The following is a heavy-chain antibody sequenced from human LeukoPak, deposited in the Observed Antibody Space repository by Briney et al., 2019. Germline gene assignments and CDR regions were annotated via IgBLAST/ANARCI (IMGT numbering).Heavy chain of an antibody. CDR1: GFTFSSYG. CDR2: ISYDGSNK. D-gene: IGHD3-16*01. V-gene: IGHV3-30*18. CDR3: ANGLGAMDV. J-gene: IGHJ6*04. Sequence: PGGSLRLSCAASGFTFSSYGMHWVRQAPGKGLEWVAVISYDGSNKYYADSVKGRFTISRDNSKNTLYLQMNSLRAEDTAVYYCANGLGAMDVWGKGTTVTVSS.